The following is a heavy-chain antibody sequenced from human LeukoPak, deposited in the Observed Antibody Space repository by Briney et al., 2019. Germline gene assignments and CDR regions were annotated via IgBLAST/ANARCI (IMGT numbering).Heavy chain of an antibody. CDR1: GFTFSSYA. D-gene: IGHD3-10*01. CDR3: ARGFGRP. CDR2: IKQDGSEK. Sequence: GGSLRLSCAASGFTFSSYAMHWVRQAPGKGLEWVANIKQDGSEKYYVDSVKGRFTISRDNAKKSLYLQMNSLRAEDTAVYYCARGFGRPWGQGTLVPVSS. J-gene: IGHJ5*02. V-gene: IGHV3-7*03.